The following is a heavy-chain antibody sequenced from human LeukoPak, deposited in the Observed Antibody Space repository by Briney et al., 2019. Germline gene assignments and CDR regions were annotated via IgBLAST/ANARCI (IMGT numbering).Heavy chain of an antibody. CDR2: VSWEGTNT. Sequence: PGGSLRLSCEASGFSFDGYTMHWVRQAPGRSLEWVALVSWEGTNTYYEDSVKGRFSISRDNSNKTLYLQMNSLSAEDTGMYYCATPPYGTDTYGSWFESWGQGTLVTVSS. CDR3: ATPPYGTDTYGSWFES. D-gene: IGHD3-10*01. V-gene: IGHV3-43*01. CDR1: GFSFDGYT. J-gene: IGHJ5*01.